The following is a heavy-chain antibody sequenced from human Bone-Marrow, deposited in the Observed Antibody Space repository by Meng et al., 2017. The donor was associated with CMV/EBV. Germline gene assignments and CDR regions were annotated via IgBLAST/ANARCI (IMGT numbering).Heavy chain of an antibody. Sequence: GESLKISCAASGFTFINYAMHWVRQAPGKGLEWVAFIRYDGSNKYYADSVKGRFTISRDNSKNTLYLQMNSLRAEDTAVYYCAKIGYCSSTSCRLSDYWGQGTLVTFSS. CDR2: IRYDGSNK. V-gene: IGHV3-30*02. CDR3: AKIGYCSSTSCRLSDY. J-gene: IGHJ4*02. CDR1: GFTFINYA. D-gene: IGHD2-2*01.